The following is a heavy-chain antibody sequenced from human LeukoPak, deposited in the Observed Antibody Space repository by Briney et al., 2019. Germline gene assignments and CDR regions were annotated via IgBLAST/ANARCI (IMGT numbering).Heavy chain of an antibody. Sequence: ASVKVSCKASGYTFTGYAIHWVRQAPGQRLEWMGWINAGNGHTKYSQKFQGRVTSTRDTSASAAYMELSSLRSEDTAVYYCARPYCGGDCYPDYWGQGTLVTVSS. D-gene: IGHD2-21*02. CDR1: GYTFTGYA. J-gene: IGHJ4*02. CDR3: ARPYCGGDCYPDY. V-gene: IGHV1-3*01. CDR2: INAGNGHT.